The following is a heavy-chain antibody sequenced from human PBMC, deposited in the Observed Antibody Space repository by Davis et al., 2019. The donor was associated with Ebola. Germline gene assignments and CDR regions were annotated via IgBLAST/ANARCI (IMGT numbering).Heavy chain of an antibody. CDR1: GFTFSNSD. V-gene: IGHV3-23*01. J-gene: IGHJ4*02. CDR2: ISRGGGTT. D-gene: IGHD1-26*01. CDR3: AKGEWEIPSIFDY. Sequence: GESLKISCVGSGFTFSNSDMTWVRQAPGKGLEWVSLISRGGGTTDYADPVRGRFIISRDNSRNTLYLQMNSLRPEDTAVYYCAKGEWEIPSIFDYWGQGTLVTVSS.